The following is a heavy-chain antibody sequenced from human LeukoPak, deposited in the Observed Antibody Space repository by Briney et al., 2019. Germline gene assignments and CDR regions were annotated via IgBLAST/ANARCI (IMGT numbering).Heavy chain of an antibody. CDR3: ARDIAAAGTEVDY. Sequence: GGSLRLSCAASGFTFSSYSMNWVRQAPGKGLEWVSSISSSSSYIYYADSVKGRFTISRDNAKKSLYLQMNSLRAEDTAVYYCARDIAAAGTEVDYWGQGTLVTVSS. CDR1: GFTFSSYS. J-gene: IGHJ4*02. CDR2: ISSSSSYI. D-gene: IGHD6-13*01. V-gene: IGHV3-21*01.